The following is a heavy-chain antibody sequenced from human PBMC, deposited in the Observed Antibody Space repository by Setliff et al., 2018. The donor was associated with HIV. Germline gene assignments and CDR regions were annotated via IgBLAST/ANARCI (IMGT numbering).Heavy chain of an antibody. J-gene: IGHJ5*02. Sequence: ASVKVSCKASGYSFSSYGISWVRQAPGQGLEWMGWISAYNGNTNYAQKLQGRVTMTTDTSTSTAYMELRSLRSDDTAVYYCARDSCDSNRCYVYNWFDPWGQGTLVTVSS. CDR2: ISAYNGNT. CDR3: ARDSCDSNRCYVYNWFDP. D-gene: IGHD2-2*01. V-gene: IGHV1-18*01. CDR1: GYSFSSYG.